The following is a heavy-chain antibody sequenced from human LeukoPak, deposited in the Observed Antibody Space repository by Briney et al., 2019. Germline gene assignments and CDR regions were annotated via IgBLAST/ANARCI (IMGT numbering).Heavy chain of an antibody. CDR1: GFTSDDYV. D-gene: IGHD1-26*01. J-gene: IGHJ4*02. Sequence: PGESLRLSCAASGFTSDDYVMHWVRQAPGKGLEWVSLISGDGGSTYYADSVKGRFTISRDNSKNSLYLQMNSLRIEDTALYYCVKDIRKWGAFDYWGQGTLVTVSS. CDR3: VKDIRKWGAFDY. CDR2: ISGDGGST. V-gene: IGHV3-43*02.